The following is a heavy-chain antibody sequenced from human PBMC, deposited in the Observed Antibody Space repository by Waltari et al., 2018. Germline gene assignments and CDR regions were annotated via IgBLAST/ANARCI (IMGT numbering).Heavy chain of an antibody. D-gene: IGHD6-6*01. Sequence: QVQLQQWGAGLLQPSETLSLTCAVSGGSFSRYYWSWIRQPPGKGLEWIGEINHSGSTNYNPSLKSRVTISVDTSKNQFSLKLSSVTAADTAVYYCAGFEYSSSSWGQGTLVTVSS. V-gene: IGHV4-34*01. CDR3: AGFEYSSSS. J-gene: IGHJ4*02. CDR2: INHSGST. CDR1: GGSFSRYY.